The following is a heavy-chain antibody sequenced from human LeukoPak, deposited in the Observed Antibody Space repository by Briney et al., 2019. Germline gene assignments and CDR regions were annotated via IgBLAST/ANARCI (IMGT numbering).Heavy chain of an antibody. Sequence: GGSLRLSCAASGFTFNRYWMHWVRQVPGKAVVWVSHSHNDGNSVSYADSVKGRFTVSRDNAKNTLYLQMNRLRAEDTAVYYCVRHNYGYDYWGQGTLVTVSS. J-gene: IGHJ4*02. V-gene: IGHV3-74*01. CDR3: VRHNYGYDY. D-gene: IGHD3-10*01. CDR2: SHNDGNSV. CDR1: GFTFNRYW.